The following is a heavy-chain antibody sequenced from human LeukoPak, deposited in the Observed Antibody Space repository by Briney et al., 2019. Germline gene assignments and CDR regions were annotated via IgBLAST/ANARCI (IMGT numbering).Heavy chain of an antibody. V-gene: IGHV3-48*01. CDR1: GFTFSSYS. J-gene: IGHJ4*02. D-gene: IGHD2-2*01. Sequence: GGSLRLSCAASGFTFSSYSMNWVRQAPGKGLEWVSHISSSSGTIYYADSVKGRFTISRDNAKNSLYLQMNSLRAEDTAVYYCARGRPYCSSTSCPIDSWGQGTLVTASS. CDR2: ISSSSGTI. CDR3: ARGRPYCSSTSCPIDS.